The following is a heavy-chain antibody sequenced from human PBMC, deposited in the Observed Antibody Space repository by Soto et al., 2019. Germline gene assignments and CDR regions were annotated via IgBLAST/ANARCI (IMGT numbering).Heavy chain of an antibody. CDR2: IHYSGST. Sequence: LSLTCAVSGGSISSGGYSWSWIRQPPGKGLEWIGYIHYSGSTNYNPSLKGRVTMSVDTSKNQFSLKLTSVNTADTAIYYCTRGGDPYKTGHWGQGTLVTVSS. J-gene: IGHJ4*02. CDR3: TRGGDPYKTGH. V-gene: IGHV4-61*08. CDR1: GGSISSGGYS. D-gene: IGHD2-21*01.